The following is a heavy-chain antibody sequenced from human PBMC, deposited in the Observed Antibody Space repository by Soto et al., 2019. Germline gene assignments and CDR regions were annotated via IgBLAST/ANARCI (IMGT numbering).Heavy chain of an antibody. V-gene: IGHV3-21*01. J-gene: IGHJ6*03. CDR3: ATVDVEGYYYYYYMDV. CDR1: GFTFSSYS. Sequence: EVQLVESGGGLVKPGGSLRLSCAASGFTFSSYSMNWVRQAPGKGLEWVSSISSSSSYIYYADSVKGRFTISRDNAKNSLYLQMNSLRAEDTAVYYCATVDVEGYYYYYYMDVWGKGTTVTVSS. CDR2: ISSSSSYI.